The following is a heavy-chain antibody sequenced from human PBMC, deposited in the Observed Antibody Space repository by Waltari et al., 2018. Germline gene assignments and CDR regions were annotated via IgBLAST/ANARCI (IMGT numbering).Heavy chain of an antibody. CDR2: MNPNSGNT. CDR3: AREIKHIVVVTAGRPNAFDI. CDR1: GYTFTSYD. V-gene: IGHV1-8*01. J-gene: IGHJ3*02. Sequence: QVQLVQSGAEVKKPGASVKVSCKASGYTFTSYDINWVRQATGQGLEWMGWMNPNSGNTGYAQKFQGRVTITADKSTSTAYMELSSLRSEDTAVYYCAREIKHIVVVTAGRPNAFDIWGQGTMVTVSS. D-gene: IGHD2-21*02.